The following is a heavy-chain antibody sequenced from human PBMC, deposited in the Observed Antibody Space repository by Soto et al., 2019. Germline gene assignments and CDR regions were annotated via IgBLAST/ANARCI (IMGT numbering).Heavy chain of an antibody. Sequence: GGFLRLSCAASGFTFSSYAMHWVRQAPGKGLEWVAVISYDGSNKYYADSVKGRFTISRDNSKNTLYLQMNSLRAEDTAVYYCARDGYGSGYFDYWGQGTRVTVSS. CDR2: ISYDGSNK. CDR3: ARDGYGSGYFDY. D-gene: IGHD3-10*01. J-gene: IGHJ4*02. CDR1: GFTFSSYA. V-gene: IGHV3-30-3*01.